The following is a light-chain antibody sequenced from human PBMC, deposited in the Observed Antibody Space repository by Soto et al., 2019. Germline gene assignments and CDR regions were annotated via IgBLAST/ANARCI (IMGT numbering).Light chain of an antibody. V-gene: IGLV1-44*01. CDR2: SND. J-gene: IGLJ3*02. CDR1: SSKIGSNT. CDR3: ATWDDSLNGVV. Sequence: QSVLTQPPSASGTTRQRVTISCSGSSSKIGSNTVNWYQQLPGTAPKLLIYSNDQRPSGVPDRFSGPKSGTSASLAISGLQSEDEADYYCATWDDSLNGVVFGGGTKLTVL.